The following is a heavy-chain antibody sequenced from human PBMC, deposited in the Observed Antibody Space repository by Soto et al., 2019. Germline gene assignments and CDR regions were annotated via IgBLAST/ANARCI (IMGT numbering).Heavy chain of an antibody. CDR3: AKGLFGGSAYSGGWYFIDY. Sequence: TPSLSLTVHHYSINMYSCSYIRQPPGKGLEWIGQINGGGSANYHPSLKSRVTISVGTSNNEIFLDLRSVTAADTAVYYCAKGLFGGSAYSGGWYFIDYGGQG. CDR1: HYSINMYS. CDR2: INGGGSA. V-gene: IGHV4-34*01. J-gene: IGHJ4*02. D-gene: IGHD3-10*01.